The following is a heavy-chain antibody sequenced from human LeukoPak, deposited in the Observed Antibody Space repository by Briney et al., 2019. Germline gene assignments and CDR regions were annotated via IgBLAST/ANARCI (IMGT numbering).Heavy chain of an antibody. J-gene: IGHJ4*02. CDR3: ASSEYGGAIDY. V-gene: IGHV4-39*07. Sequence: SETLSLTCTVSGGSISSSSYYWGWIRQPPGKGLEWIGEINHSGSTNYNPSLKSRVTISVDTSKNQFSLKLSSVTAADTAVYYCASSEYGGAIDYWGQGTLVTVSS. D-gene: IGHD3-16*01. CDR1: GGSISSSSYY. CDR2: INHSGST.